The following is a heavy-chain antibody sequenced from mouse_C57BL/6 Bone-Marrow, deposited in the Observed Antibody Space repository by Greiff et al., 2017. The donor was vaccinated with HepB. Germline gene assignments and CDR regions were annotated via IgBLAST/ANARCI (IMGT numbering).Heavy chain of an antibody. CDR3: SEDAAVYFCAQASFAY. V-gene: IGHV1-87*01. CDR1: YTFSRRVH. CDR2: GQGLEWVG. Sequence: VKLMESGPELARPWASVKISCQAFYTFSRRVHFAFRDTNYWMQWVKQRPGQGLEWVGAIYPGNGDTSYNQKFKGKATLTADKAASTAYMQLSSLTSEDAAVYFCAQASFAYWGQGTLVTVSA. J-gene: IGHJ3*01. D-gene: IGHD3-2*02.